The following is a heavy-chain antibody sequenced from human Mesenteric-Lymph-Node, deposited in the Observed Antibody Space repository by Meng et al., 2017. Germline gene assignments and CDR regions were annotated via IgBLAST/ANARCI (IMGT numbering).Heavy chain of an antibody. Sequence: QGWVQEAGPGLGKPSGTLSLTCAVSGGSISRSDWWSWVRQPPGKGLEWIGETSHSGSTNYSPSLKSRVTISLDKSKNQLSLKLNSVTAADTAVYYCASSDYYRSDYWGQGTLVTVSS. CDR2: TSHSGST. D-gene: IGHD3-22*01. V-gene: IGHV4-4*02. CDR3: ASSDYYRSDY. CDR1: GGSISRSDW. J-gene: IGHJ4*02.